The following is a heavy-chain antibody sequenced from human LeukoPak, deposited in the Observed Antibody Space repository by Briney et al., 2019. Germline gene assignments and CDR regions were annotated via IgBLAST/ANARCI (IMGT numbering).Heavy chain of an antibody. V-gene: IGHV3-30*18. CDR2: ISYDGSNK. CDR3: AKDFSSDGYNFPYYFDY. J-gene: IGHJ4*02. CDR1: GFTFSSYG. D-gene: IGHD5-24*01. Sequence: PGGSLRLSCAASGFTFSSYGMHWVRQAPGKGLEWVAVISYDGSNKYYADPVKGRFTISRDNSKNTLYLQMNSLRAEDTAVYYCAKDFSSDGYNFPYYFDYWGQGTLVTVSS.